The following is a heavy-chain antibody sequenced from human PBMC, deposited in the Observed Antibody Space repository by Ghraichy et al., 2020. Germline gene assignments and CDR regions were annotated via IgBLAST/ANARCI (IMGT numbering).Heavy chain of an antibody. Sequence: ASVKVSCKASGYTFTSYGISWVRQAPGQGLEWMGWISAYNGNTNYAQKLQGRVTMTTDTSTSTAYMELRSLRSDDTAVYYCARDIHCSGGSCYSSYYYYGMDVWGQGTTVTVSS. V-gene: IGHV1-18*01. J-gene: IGHJ6*02. D-gene: IGHD2-15*01. CDR3: ARDIHCSGGSCYSSYYYYGMDV. CDR2: ISAYNGNT. CDR1: GYTFTSYG.